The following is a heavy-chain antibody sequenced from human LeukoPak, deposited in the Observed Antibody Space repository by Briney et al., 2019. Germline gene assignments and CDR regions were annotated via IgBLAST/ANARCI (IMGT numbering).Heavy chain of an antibody. CDR3: ARDRLTSGSYFFDY. CDR2: ISGRSSTI. Sequence: PGGSLGLSCAASAFTFSDYSMNWVRQAPGKGLEWISYISGRSSTIYYADSVRGRFTISRDNAKNSMYLQMSSLRAEDTAVYYCARDRLTSGSYFFDYWGQGTLVTVSS. V-gene: IGHV3-48*01. D-gene: IGHD1-26*01. J-gene: IGHJ4*02. CDR1: AFTFSDYS.